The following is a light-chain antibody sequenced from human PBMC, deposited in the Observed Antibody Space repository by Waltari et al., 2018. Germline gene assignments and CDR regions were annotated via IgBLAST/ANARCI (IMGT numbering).Light chain of an antibody. CDR2: LAS. J-gene: IGKJ1*01. V-gene: IGKV4-1*01. CDR3: QQFYSRPWT. CDR1: QSLFYSSGNRDS. Sequence: DIVMTQSPDSLAVSLGESATISCKSSQSLFYSSGNRDSLAWYQKKPGHPPILLMSLASTRESGVPDRFSGSGSGTDFTLTISGLQAEDVAVYYCQQFYSRPWTFGQGTKVEI.